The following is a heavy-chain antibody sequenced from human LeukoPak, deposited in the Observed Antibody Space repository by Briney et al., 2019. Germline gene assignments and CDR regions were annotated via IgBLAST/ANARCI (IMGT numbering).Heavy chain of an antibody. CDR1: GASIRSSSSFF. CDR2: MSNTGRT. CDR3: ARVRSSGEPHLDF. J-gene: IGHJ4*02. V-gene: IGHV4-39*07. D-gene: IGHD3-10*01. Sequence: SETLSLTCTVSGASIRSSSSFFWAWIRQPPGKGLEWIGTMSNTGRTYYDPSLKSRVTISVDTSKNQFSLKLSSVTAADTAVYYCARVRSSGEPHLDFWGQGTLVTVSS.